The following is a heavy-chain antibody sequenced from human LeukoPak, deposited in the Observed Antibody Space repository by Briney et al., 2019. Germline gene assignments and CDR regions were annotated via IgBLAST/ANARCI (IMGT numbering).Heavy chain of an antibody. CDR2: ISAYNGNT. CDR3: ARGENRRGWSLPVHFDY. CDR1: GYTFTSYG. D-gene: IGHD6-19*01. J-gene: IGHJ4*02. V-gene: IGHV1-18*01. Sequence: GASVKVSCKASGYTFTSYGISWVRQAPGQGLEWMGWISAYNGNTNYAQKLQGRVTMTTDTSTSTAYMELRSLRSDDTAVYYCARGENRRGWSLPVHFDYWDQGTLVTVSS.